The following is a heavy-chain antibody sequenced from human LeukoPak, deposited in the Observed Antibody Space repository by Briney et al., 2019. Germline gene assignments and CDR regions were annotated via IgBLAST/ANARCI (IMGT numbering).Heavy chain of an antibody. J-gene: IGHJ4*02. V-gene: IGHV3-64D*06. Sequence: PGGSLRLSCSASGFTFSSYAMHWVRQAPGKGLEYVSAISSNGGSTYYADSVKGRFTISRDNSKNTLYLQMSSLRAEDTAVYYCVKSDDDSYGPTFDYWGQGTLVTVSS. CDR2: ISSNGGST. CDR3: VKSDDDSYGPTFDY. CDR1: GFTFSSYA. D-gene: IGHD5-18*01.